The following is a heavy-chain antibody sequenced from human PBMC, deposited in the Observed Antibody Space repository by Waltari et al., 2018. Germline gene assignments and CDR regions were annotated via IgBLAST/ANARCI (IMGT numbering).Heavy chain of an antibody. D-gene: IGHD3-10*01. V-gene: IGHV5-51*03. CDR2: IWPDDSDT. J-gene: IGHJ3*01. CDR1: GYSFISYW. CDR3: ARPRRGRDAFDV. Sequence: EVQLVQSGPEATKSGESLRISCQVSGYSFISYWIAWVRQMPGKGLEYMGIIWPDDSDTRYSPSFQGQVIISVDKSIGTAYLQLNTLKASDTAMYYCARPRRGRDAFDVWGPGTMVTVS.